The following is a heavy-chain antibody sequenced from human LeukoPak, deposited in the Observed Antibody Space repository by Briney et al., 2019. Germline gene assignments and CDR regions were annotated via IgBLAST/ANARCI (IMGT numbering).Heavy chain of an antibody. CDR2: LIPIYGSP. CDR1: GDSFSNYA. D-gene: IGHD6-19*01. V-gene: IGHV1-69*13. Sequence: SVKVSCKASGDSFSNYAIYWVRQAPGQGLEWMGRLIPIYGSPDYAQSFQGRVAITADESTSTVYMEMSSLRSDDTAVYYCARAGDTYVAGRSARFFQHWGQGTLVVVSS. CDR3: ARAGDTYVAGRSARFFQH. J-gene: IGHJ1*01.